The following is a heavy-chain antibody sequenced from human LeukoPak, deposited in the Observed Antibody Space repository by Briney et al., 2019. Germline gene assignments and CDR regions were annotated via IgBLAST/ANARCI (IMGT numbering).Heavy chain of an antibody. CDR3: GLAGDWDAFDI. J-gene: IGHJ3*02. Sequence: ASVKVSCKPSGYTFTTCAVHWVRQAPGQRLEWMGWIHADSGNTKYSQKLQGRVAIARDTSASTIYMELTSLRIEDTAVYTIGLAGDWDAFDIWGLGTMVTVS. D-gene: IGHD6-19*01. CDR2: IHADSGNT. V-gene: IGHV1-3*01. CDR1: GYTFTTCA.